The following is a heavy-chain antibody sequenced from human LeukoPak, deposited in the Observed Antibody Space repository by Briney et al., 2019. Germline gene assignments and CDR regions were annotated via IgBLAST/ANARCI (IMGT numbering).Heavy chain of an antibody. CDR3: SRDSFGGIDY. D-gene: IGHD2-15*01. CDR1: GFTFSSYW. V-gene: IGHV3-7*01. Sequence: GGSLRLSCAASGFTFSSYWMSWVRQAPGKGLEWVANINQDGTEKYYVGSVKGRFTISRDNAKNSLYLQMNSLRAEDTAVYYCSRDSFGGIDYWGQGTLVTVSS. J-gene: IGHJ4*02. CDR2: INQDGTEK.